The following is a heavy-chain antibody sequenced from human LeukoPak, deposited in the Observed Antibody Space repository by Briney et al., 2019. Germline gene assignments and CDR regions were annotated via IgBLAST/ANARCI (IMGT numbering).Heavy chain of an antibody. J-gene: IGHJ5*02. V-gene: IGHV3-33*06. CDR1: GFTFRTYG. Sequence: GGSLRLSCVASGFTFRTYGMHWVRQAPGKGLEWVGVAYDDQSNQYYADSVKGRFTISRDNSKNTLDLQMNSLGAEDTAVYYCAKGRAGFCSGGSCYSASDHWGQGTLVTVSS. CDR2: AYDDQSNQ. D-gene: IGHD2-15*01. CDR3: AKGRAGFCSGGSCYSASDH.